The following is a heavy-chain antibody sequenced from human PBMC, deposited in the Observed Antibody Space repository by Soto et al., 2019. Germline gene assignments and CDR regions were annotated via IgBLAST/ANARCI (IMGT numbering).Heavy chain of an antibody. V-gene: IGHV3-21*01. CDR1: GFTFSSYS. D-gene: IGHD6-6*01. CDR2: ISSSSSYI. J-gene: IGHJ4*02. CDR3: ARVGGQLVPCFDY. Sequence: EVQLVESGGGLVKPGGSLRLSCAASGFTFSSYSMNWVRQAPGKGLEWVSSISSSSSYIYYADSVKGRFTISRDNAKNSLYLQINSLRAEDTAVYYCARVGGQLVPCFDYWGQGTLVTVSS.